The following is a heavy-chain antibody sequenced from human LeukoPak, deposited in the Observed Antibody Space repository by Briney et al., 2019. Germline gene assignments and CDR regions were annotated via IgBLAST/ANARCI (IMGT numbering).Heavy chain of an antibody. V-gene: IGHV1-18*01. D-gene: IGHD2/OR15-2a*01. Sequence: ASVKASCKASGYTFTNYGFTWGRQAPGQGLEWMGWINNYSGDTHYAQKFRGRVTMTTDPSTSTAYMDLRSLTPDDTAVYYCARERKVEYNKSDYWGQGTLVTVSS. CDR1: GYTFTNYG. J-gene: IGHJ4*02. CDR2: INNYSGDT. CDR3: ARERKVEYNKSDY.